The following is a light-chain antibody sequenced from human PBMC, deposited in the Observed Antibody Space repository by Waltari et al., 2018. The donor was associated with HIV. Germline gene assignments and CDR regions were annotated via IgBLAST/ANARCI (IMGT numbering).Light chain of an antibody. CDR3: ATWDDGLNALL. J-gene: IGLJ2*01. CDR1: SSNIGSHA. CDR2: HDD. V-gene: IGLV1-36*01. Sequence: QSVLTQSPSVSEAPGQRVTISCSGRSSNIGSHAVTRFRQSPGKPPKLLVYHDDLILSGVSDRLSASKSGTSASLAINDLQSEDESLYYCATWDDGLNALLFGGGTKVTVL.